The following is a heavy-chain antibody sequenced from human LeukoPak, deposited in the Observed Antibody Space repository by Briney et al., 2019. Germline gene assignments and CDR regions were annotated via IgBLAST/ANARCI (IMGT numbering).Heavy chain of an antibody. D-gene: IGHD3-10*01. V-gene: IGHV3-48*04. CDR3: ARAAYYGSGSYGDAFDI. CDR1: GFTFSSYS. Sequence: GGSLRLSCAASGFTFSSYSMSWVRQAPGKGLEWVSYISSSSSTIYYADSVKGRFTISRDNAKNSLYLQMNSLRAEDTAVYYCARAAYYGSGSYGDAFDIWGQGTMVTVSS. CDR2: ISSSSSTI. J-gene: IGHJ3*02.